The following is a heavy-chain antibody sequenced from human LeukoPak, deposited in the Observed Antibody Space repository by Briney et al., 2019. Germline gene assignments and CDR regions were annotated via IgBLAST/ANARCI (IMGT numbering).Heavy chain of an antibody. CDR1: GGTFSSYT. CDR3: ARDSAEQLADAFDI. D-gene: IGHD6-13*01. CDR2: IIPIFDIT. Sequence: ASVKVSCKVSGGTFSSYTISWVRQAPGQGLEWMGGIIPIFDITIYAQKFQGRVTITADKSTSTAYMELSSLRSEDTAVYYCARDSAEQLADAFDIWGQGTMVTVSS. V-gene: IGHV1-69*10. J-gene: IGHJ3*02.